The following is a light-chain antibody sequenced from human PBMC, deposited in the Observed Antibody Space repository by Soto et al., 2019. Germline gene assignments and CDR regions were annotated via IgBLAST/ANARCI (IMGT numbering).Light chain of an antibody. CDR1: QGISSY. Sequence: AIRMTQSPSSLSASTGDRVTITCRAGQGISSYLAWYQQKPGKAPKLLIYAASTLQSGVPSRFSGSGSGTDFTLTISCLQSEDFATYYCQQYYSYPQTFGQGTKLEIK. J-gene: IGKJ2*01. CDR2: AAS. CDR3: QQYYSYPQT. V-gene: IGKV1-8*01.